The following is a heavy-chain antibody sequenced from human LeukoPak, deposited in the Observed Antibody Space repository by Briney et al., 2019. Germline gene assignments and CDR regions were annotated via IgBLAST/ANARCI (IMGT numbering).Heavy chain of an antibody. Sequence: ASVKVSCKASGYTFTGYYMHWVRQAPGQGLEWMGWINPNSGGTNYAQKFQGRVTMTRDTSISTAYMELSRLRSDDTAVYYCARELCKAGKQCDYWGQGTLVTVSS. CDR2: INPNSGGT. J-gene: IGHJ4*02. D-gene: IGHD6-19*01. V-gene: IGHV1-2*02. CDR3: ARELCKAGKQCDY. CDR1: GYTFTGYY.